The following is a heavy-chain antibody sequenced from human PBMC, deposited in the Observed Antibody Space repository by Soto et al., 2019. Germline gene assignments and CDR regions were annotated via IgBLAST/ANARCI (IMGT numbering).Heavy chain of an antibody. V-gene: IGHV3-23*01. CDR1: GLTFSNYA. CDR2: MSGSSSTT. J-gene: IGHJ4*02. CDR3: AKNQERELPRVIDF. Sequence: GGSLRLSCATSGLTFSNYAMSWVRQAPGGGLEWVSSMSGSSSTTYYADSVRGRFTISRDRSKNTLYLQMSSLRAEGTALYYCAKNQERELPRVIDFWGQGTLVTVSS. D-gene: IGHD1-7*01.